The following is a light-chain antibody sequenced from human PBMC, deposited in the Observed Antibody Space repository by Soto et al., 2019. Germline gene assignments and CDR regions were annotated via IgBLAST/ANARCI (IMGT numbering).Light chain of an antibody. J-gene: IGLJ2*01. CDR1: SSNNGAGYD. CDR2: GNS. V-gene: IGLV1-40*01. Sequence: QSVLTQPPSVSGAPGQRVTISCTGSSSNNGAGYDVHWYQQLPGTAPKLLMYGNSNRPSGVPDRFSGSKSGTSASLAITGLQAEDEADYYCQSYDSSLRGVFGGGTKLTVL. CDR3: QSYDSSLRGV.